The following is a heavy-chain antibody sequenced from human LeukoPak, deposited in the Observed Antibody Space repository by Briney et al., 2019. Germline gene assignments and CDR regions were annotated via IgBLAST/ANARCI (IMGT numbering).Heavy chain of an antibody. Sequence: PSETLSLTCTVSGGSISSGSYDWGWIRQPGGKGLEWIGRIYTSGSTNYNRSGKSRVTISVDTSKNQFSLKLSSVTAADTAVYYCARSPRGIWFGELNWFDPWGQGTLVTVSS. J-gene: IGHJ5*02. D-gene: IGHD3-10*01. CDR3: ARSPRGIWFGELNWFDP. CDR1: GGSISSGSYD. CDR2: IYTSGST. V-gene: IGHV4-61*02.